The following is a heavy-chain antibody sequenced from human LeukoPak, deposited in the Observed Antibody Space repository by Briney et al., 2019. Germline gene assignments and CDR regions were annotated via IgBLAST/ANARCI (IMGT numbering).Heavy chain of an antibody. CDR3: AREGNDGSGWSGHNDY. V-gene: IGHV4-59*01. J-gene: IGHJ4*02. Sequence: SETLSLTCTVSGGSISSYYWSWIRQPPGKGLEWMGYIYYSGSTNYNPSLKSRVTISVDTSKNQFSLKLSSVTAANTAVHYCAREGNDGSGWSGHNDYWGQGTLVTVSS. CDR1: GGSISSYY. CDR2: IYYSGST. D-gene: IGHD6-19*01.